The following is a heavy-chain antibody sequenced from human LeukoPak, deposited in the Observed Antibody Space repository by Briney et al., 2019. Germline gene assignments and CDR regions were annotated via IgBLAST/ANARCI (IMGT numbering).Heavy chain of an antibody. J-gene: IGHJ4*02. CDR1: GGSISSSSYY. Sequence: SETLSLTCTVSGGSISSSSYYWGWIRQPPGKGLEWIGSIYYSGSTYYNPSLKSRVTISVDTSKNQFSLKLSSVTAADTAAYYCARGDTAITYFDYWGQGTLVTVSS. V-gene: IGHV4-39*07. D-gene: IGHD5-18*01. CDR2: IYYSGST. CDR3: ARGDTAITYFDY.